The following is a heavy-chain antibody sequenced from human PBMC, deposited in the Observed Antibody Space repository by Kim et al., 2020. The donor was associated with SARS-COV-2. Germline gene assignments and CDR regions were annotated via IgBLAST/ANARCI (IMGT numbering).Heavy chain of an antibody. CDR3: ARGRKVGSGWWIDYYYYMDV. D-gene: IGHD6-19*01. J-gene: IGHJ6*03. V-gene: IGHV1-8*01. CDR1: GYTFTSYD. CDR2: MNPNSGNT. Sequence: ASVKVSCKASGYTFTSYDINWVRQATGQGLEWMGWMNPNSGNTGYAQKFQGRVTMTRNTSISTAYMELSSLRSEDTAVYYCARGRKVGSGWWIDYYYYMDVWGKGTTVTVSS.